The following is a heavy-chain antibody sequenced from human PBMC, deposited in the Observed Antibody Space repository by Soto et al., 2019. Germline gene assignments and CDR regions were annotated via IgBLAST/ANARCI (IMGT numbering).Heavy chain of an antibody. J-gene: IGHJ4*02. V-gene: IGHV1-69*12. D-gene: IGHD3-10*01. Sequence: QVQLVQSGAEVKKPGSSVKVSCKASGGTFSSYAISWVRQAPGQGLEWMGGIIPIFGTANYAQKFQGRVTITADESTSAAYMELSSLRSEDTAVYYCARVRESVQLPGGFDYWGQGTLVTVSS. CDR1: GGTFSSYA. CDR2: IIPIFGTA. CDR3: ARVRESVQLPGGFDY.